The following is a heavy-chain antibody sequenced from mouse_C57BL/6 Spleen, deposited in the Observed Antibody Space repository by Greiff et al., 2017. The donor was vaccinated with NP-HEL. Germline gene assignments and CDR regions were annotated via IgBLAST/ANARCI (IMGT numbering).Heavy chain of an antibody. D-gene: IGHD2-5*01. V-gene: IGHV1-80*01. J-gene: IGHJ1*03. CDR1: GYAFSSYW. Sequence: QVQLKESGAELVKPGASVKISCKASGYAFSSYWMNWVKQRPGKGLEWIGQIYPGDGDTNYNGKFKGKATLTADKSSSTAYMQLSSLTSEDSAVYFCARKKAYSNHWYFDVWGTGTTVTVSS. CDR2: IYPGDGDT. CDR3: ARKKAYSNHWYFDV.